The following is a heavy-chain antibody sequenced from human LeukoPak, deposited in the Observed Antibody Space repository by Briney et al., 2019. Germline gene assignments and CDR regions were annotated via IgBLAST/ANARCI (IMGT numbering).Heavy chain of an antibody. J-gene: IGHJ4*02. V-gene: IGHV3-74*01. CDR3: ATDDYRGLGY. CDR2: IIQDGSST. Sequence: GGSLRLSWAASGITFSNYWMHWVRHAPGKGLVWVSHIIQDGSSTFYADSVRGRFTISRDNAKNTLYLQMNSLRAEDTAVYYCATDDYRGLGYWGQGTLVTVSS. CDR1: GITFSNYW. D-gene: IGHD4-11*01.